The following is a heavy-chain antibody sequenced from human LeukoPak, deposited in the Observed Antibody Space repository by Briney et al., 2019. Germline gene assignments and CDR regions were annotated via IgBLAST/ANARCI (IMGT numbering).Heavy chain of an antibody. Sequence: PGGSLRLSCAASGFTFSSYGMSWVRQAPGKGLEWVSAISGSGGSTYYADSVKGRFTISRDNSKNTLYLQMNSLRAEDTAVYYCARLIANWFDPWGQGTLVTVSS. D-gene: IGHD3-22*01. V-gene: IGHV3-23*01. CDR3: ARLIANWFDP. CDR1: GFTFSSYG. CDR2: ISGSGGST. J-gene: IGHJ5*02.